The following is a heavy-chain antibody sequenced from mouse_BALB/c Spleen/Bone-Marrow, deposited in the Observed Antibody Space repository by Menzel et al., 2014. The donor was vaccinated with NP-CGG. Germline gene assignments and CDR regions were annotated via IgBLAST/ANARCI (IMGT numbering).Heavy chain of an antibody. Sequence: VKLVESGAELAKPGASVKMSCKASGYTFTSYWMHWVEQRPGQVLEWIGYINPSTGYTEYNLKFKDKATLTADKSSSTAYIQLSGLTSEDSAVYYCASPYGYEDYSAMDYWGQGTSVTVSS. V-gene: IGHV1-7*01. CDR3: ASPYGYEDYSAMDY. J-gene: IGHJ4*01. D-gene: IGHD1-2*01. CDR2: INPSTGYT. CDR1: GYTFTSYW.